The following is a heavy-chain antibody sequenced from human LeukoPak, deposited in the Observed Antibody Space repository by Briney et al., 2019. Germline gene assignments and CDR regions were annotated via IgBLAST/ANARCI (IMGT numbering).Heavy chain of an antibody. J-gene: IGHJ6*03. Sequence: SQTLSLTCTVSGGSISSGDYYWSWIRQPAGKGLEWIGRIDTSGSTNYNPSLKSRVTMSVDTSKNQFSLKLSSVTAADTAVYYCARSLGYCSSTSCQRDYYYYYYMDVWGKGTTVTVSS. D-gene: IGHD2-2*01. CDR3: ARSLGYCSSTSCQRDYYYYYYMDV. V-gene: IGHV4-61*02. CDR1: GGSISSGDYY. CDR2: IDTSGST.